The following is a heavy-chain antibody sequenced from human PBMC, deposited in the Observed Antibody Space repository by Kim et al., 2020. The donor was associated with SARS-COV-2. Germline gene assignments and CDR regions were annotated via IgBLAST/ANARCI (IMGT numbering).Heavy chain of an antibody. CDR3: SRSQYRPINWFDP. CDR2: IYNSGIT. D-gene: IGHD2-2*02. V-gene: IGHV4-39*01. CDR1: GGSVGSISYY. J-gene: IGHJ5*02. Sequence: SETLSLTCSVSGGSVGSISYYWTWIRQPPGKGLEWIGNIYNSGITFYNPSLKSRVAISLDTSKNQFSLRLRSVTAADTAVYFCSRSQYRPINWFDPWGQGTLVTVSS.